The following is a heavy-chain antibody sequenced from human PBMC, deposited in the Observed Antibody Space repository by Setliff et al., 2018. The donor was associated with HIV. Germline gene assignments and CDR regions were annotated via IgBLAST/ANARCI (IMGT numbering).Heavy chain of an antibody. CDR3: ARAALLKLPLGYYYGMDV. CDR2: AYYSGSS. V-gene: IGHV4-39*02. Sequence: ETLSLTCTVSGGSISTNYYWGWIRQPPGKGLEWIGSAYYSGSSYYSPSLRSRVTISVDKSKNHFSLKLSSVTAADTAVYYCARAALLKLPLGYYYGMDVWGQGTTVTVSS. J-gene: IGHJ6*02. CDR1: GGSISTNYY. D-gene: IGHD1-7*01.